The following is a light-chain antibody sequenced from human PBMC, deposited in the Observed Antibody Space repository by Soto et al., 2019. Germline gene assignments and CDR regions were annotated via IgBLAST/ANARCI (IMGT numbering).Light chain of an antibody. V-gene: IGKV3-20*01. CDR3: QHFGHSTLFT. CDR1: QNVDRPY. CDR2: GAS. Sequence: VVLTQSPGTLSLSPGEGVTLSCRATQNVDRPYIAWYQQQRGLAPRLLIYGASSRATGIPDRFSGSGSGTGFTLNISRLAPEDSAGYFFQHFGHSTLFTFGPWTKVNIK. J-gene: IGKJ3*01.